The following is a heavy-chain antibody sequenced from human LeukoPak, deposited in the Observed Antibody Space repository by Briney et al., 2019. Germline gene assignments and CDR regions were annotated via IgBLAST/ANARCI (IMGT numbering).Heavy chain of an antibody. V-gene: IGHV3-7*01. CDR3: ARYCGGDCYGMDV. D-gene: IGHD2-21*02. CDR2: IKQDGSEK. J-gene: IGHJ6*02. CDR1: GFRFSSFW. Sequence: GALSLSCTTSGFRFSSFWMSWVRQAPGKGLEGVANIKQDGSEKDYVDSAKGRFTISRDNPKNSLHPQMNSLRAEDTAAYYCARYCGGDCYGMDVWGQGTTVTVSS.